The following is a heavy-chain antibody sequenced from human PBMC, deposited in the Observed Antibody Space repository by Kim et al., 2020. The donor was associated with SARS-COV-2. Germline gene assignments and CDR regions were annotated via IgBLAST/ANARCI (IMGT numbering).Heavy chain of an antibody. CDR2: ISAYNGNT. CDR1: GYTFTSYG. V-gene: IGHV1-18*01. CDR3: ARDWSGSSTSPNWFDP. D-gene: IGHD2-2*01. J-gene: IGHJ5*02. Sequence: ASVKVSCKASGYTFTSYGISWVRQAPGQGLEWMGWISAYNGNTNYAQKLQGRVTMTTDTSTSTAYMELRSLRSDDTAVYYCARDWSGSSTSPNWFDPWGQGTLVTVSS.